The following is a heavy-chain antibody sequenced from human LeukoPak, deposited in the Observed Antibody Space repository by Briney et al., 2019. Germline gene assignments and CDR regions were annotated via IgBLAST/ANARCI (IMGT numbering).Heavy chain of an antibody. Sequence: SETLSLTCTVSGGSISSYYWSWIRQPPGKGLEWIGYIYYSGSTNYNPSLKSRVTISVDTSKNQFSLRLSSVTAADTAVYYCARDGGGWAYDYWGQGTLVTVSS. V-gene: IGHV4-59*01. CDR2: IYYSGST. CDR3: ARDGGGWAYDY. D-gene: IGHD2-15*01. CDR1: GGSISSYY. J-gene: IGHJ4*02.